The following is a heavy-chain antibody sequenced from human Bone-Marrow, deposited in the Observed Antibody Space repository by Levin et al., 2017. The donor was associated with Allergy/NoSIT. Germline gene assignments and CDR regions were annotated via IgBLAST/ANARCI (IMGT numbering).Heavy chain of an antibody. J-gene: IGHJ4*02. Sequence: GGSLRLSCAASGFTFSNSWMSWVRQAPGKGLEWVANIKQDGSEKYYVDSVKGRFTISRDNARNSLYLQMNNLRAEDTALYFCARDVTSRGYSYGYMDYWGQGTLVTVSA. CDR3: ARDVTSRGYSYGYMDY. D-gene: IGHD3-16*01. CDR1: GFTFSNSW. CDR2: IKQDGSEK. V-gene: IGHV3-7*01.